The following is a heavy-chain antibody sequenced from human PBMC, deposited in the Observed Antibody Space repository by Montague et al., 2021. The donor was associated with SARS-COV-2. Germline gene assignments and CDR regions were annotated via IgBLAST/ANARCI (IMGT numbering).Heavy chain of an antibody. D-gene: IGHD3-10*01. CDR1: GGSISSGSYY. CDR2: IYTSGST. Sequence: TLSLTCTVSGGSISSGSYYWSWIRQPAGKGLEWIGRIYTSGSTNYNPSLKCRVTISVDTSKNQFSLKLSSVTAADTAVYYCARDLAPYYGSGSYYNPIDAFDIWGQGTMVTVSS. CDR3: ARDLAPYYGSGSYYNPIDAFDI. V-gene: IGHV4-61*02. J-gene: IGHJ3*02.